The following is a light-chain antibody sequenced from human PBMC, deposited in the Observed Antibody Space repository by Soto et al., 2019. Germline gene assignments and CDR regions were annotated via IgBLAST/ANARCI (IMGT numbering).Light chain of an antibody. CDR1: TGVVTSGHY. CDR3: LLYHRGPGV. Sequence: QAVVTQEPSLTVSPGGTVTLTCGSSTGVVTSGHYPYWFQQKPGQAPRTLIYDASNKHSWTPGRFSGSLLGGKAALTLSGAQPEDEADYYCLLYHRGPGVFGGGTKVTVL. J-gene: IGLJ3*02. CDR2: DAS. V-gene: IGLV7-46*01.